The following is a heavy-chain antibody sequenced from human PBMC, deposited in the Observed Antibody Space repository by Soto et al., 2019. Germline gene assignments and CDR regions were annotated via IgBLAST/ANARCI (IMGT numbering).Heavy chain of an antibody. J-gene: IGHJ3*02. V-gene: IGHV4-59*12. Sequence: SETLSLTCTVSGDSISSYYWSWIRQPPGKGLEWIGYIYSSGSTNYNPSLESRVTISVDRSKNQFSLKLSSVTAADTAVYYCARTPDIWGQGTMVTVSS. CDR2: IYSSGST. CDR3: ARTPDI. CDR1: GDSISSYY.